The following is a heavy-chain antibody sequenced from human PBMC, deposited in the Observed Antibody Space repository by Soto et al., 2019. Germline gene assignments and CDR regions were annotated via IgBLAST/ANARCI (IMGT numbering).Heavy chain of an antibody. CDR1: GITFSDLH. V-gene: IGHV1-69-2*01. J-gene: IGHJ4*02. D-gene: IGHD1-26*01. Sequence: EVLLQQSGAEAREPGGFVKMSCAVSGITFSDLHMHWVKQAPGKGLEWVGLVEVENDDRLYAEKYRGRLNINTDTSRHTSDMELTSLTSDDTAIYICAAVRGSLGSLSFAYWGQGTPVTVSA. CDR3: AAVRGSLGSLSFAY. CDR2: VEVENDDR.